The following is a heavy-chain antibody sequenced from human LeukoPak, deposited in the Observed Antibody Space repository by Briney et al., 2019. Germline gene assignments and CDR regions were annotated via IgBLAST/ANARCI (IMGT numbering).Heavy chain of an antibody. D-gene: IGHD3-22*01. CDR2: MNPNSGNA. CDR1: GYTFTSYD. CDR3: ARGAREVVVAITKYYVDF. Sequence: ASVKVSCKASGYTFTSYDINWVRQATGQGLEWMGWMNPNSGNAGYAQKFQGRVTMTRNTSINTAYMEVSSLRSDDSAVYYCARGAREVVVAITKYYVDFWGQGTLVTVSS. J-gene: IGHJ4*02. V-gene: IGHV1-8*01.